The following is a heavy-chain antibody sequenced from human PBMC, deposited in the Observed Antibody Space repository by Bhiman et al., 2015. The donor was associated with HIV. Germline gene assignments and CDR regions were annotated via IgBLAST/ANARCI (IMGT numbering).Heavy chain of an antibody. J-gene: IGHJ4*02. D-gene: IGHD1-26*01. Sequence: QVQLVESGGGVVQPGRSLRLSCAASGFTFSSYAMHWVRQAPGKGLEWVAFISYDGSNKYYADSVKGRFTISRDNSKNTLYLQMNSLRAEDTAVYYCARELSYTGSYQDWYYFDYWGQGTLVTVSS. CDR1: GFTFSSYA. CDR2: ISYDGSNK. CDR3: ARELSYTGSYQDWYYFDY. V-gene: IGHV3-30*04.